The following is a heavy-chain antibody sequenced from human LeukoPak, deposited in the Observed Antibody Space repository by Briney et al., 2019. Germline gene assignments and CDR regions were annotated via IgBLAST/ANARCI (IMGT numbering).Heavy chain of an antibody. CDR1: GYTFTSYG. D-gene: IGHD1-1*01. Sequence: ASVKVSCKASGYTFTSYGISWVRQAPGRGLEWMGWVSTNSGDTHCRVTMTTDTSTTTAYMDLRSLTSDDTAVYYCARDWGYKWNDDSFDPWGQGTLVTVSS. V-gene: IGHV1-18*01. CDR2: VSTNSGDT. J-gene: IGHJ5*02. CDR3: ARDWGYKWNDDSFDP.